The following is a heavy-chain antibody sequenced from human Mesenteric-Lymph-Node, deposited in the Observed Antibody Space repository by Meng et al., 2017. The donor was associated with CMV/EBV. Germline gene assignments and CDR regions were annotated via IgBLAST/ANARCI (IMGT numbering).Heavy chain of an antibody. J-gene: IGHJ6*02. CDR2: ISSAESGSVT. CDR3: ARDRPHWSMDV. V-gene: IGHV3-48*01. Sequence: GESLKISCAASGFTFSSYSMNWVRQAPGKGLEWVSYISSAESGSVTYYAGSVKGRFTISRDNAKNLLYLQMNSLRVEDTAVYYCARDRPHWSMDVWGQGTTVTVSS. CDR1: GFTFSSYS. D-gene: IGHD3-3*01.